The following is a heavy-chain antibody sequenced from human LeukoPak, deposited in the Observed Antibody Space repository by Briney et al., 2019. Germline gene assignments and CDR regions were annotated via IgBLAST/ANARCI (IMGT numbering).Heavy chain of an antibody. Sequence: PSETLSLTCTVSGGSISSGDYYWSWIRQPPGKGLEWIGYIYYSGSTYYNPSLKSRVTISVDTSKNQFSLKLSSVTAADTAVYYCAHYGYRRGGEFFHYWGQGTLVTVSS. CDR2: IYYSGST. V-gene: IGHV4-30-4*01. CDR3: AHYGYRRGGEFFHY. J-gene: IGHJ4*02. D-gene: IGHD5-18*01. CDR1: GGSISSGDYY.